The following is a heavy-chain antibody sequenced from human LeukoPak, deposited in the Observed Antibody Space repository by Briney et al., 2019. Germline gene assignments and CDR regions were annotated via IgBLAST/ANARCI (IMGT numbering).Heavy chain of an antibody. J-gene: IGHJ4*02. V-gene: IGHV1-69*05. CDR3: ARGYYYDSSGYSFDY. D-gene: IGHD3-22*01. CDR1: GGTFSSYA. CDR2: IIPIFGTA. Sequence: SVKVSCKASGGTFSSYAISWVRQAPGQGLEWMGGIIPIFGTANYAQKSQGRVTITTDESTSTAYMELSSLRSEDTAVYYCARGYYYDSSGYSFDYWGQGTLVTVSS.